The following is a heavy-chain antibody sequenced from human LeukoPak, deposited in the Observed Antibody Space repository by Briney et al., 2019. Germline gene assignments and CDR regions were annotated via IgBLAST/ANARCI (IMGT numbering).Heavy chain of an antibody. J-gene: IGHJ4*02. CDR2: ISATGGST. CDR1: GYTFTSYY. CDR3: AKRDGGSCYSQ. Sequence: GASVKVSCKASGYTFTSYYMHWVRQAPGKGLEWVSFISATGGSTYYADSVKGRFTISRDNSKNTLYLQMNSLRAEDTAVYYCAKRDGGSCYSQWGQGTLVTVSS. V-gene: IGHV3-23*01. D-gene: IGHD2-15*01.